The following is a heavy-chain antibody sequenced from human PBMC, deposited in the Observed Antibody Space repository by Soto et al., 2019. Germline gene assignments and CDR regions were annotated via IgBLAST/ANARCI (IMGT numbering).Heavy chain of an antibody. CDR1: GFTFSSYA. V-gene: IGHV3-23*01. CDR2: ISGSDGST. Sequence: GGSLRLSCAASGFTFSSYAMSWVRQAPGKGLEWVSAISGSDGSTYYADSVKGRLTISRDNSKNTLYLQMNSLRAEDTAVYYCAKDGRYCDYVWGSYRPYYFDYWGQGTLVTVSS. D-gene: IGHD3-16*02. CDR3: AKDGRYCDYVWGSYRPYYFDY. J-gene: IGHJ4*02.